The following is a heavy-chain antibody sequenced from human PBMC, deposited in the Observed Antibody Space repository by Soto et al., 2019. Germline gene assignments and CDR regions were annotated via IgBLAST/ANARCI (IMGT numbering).Heavy chain of an antibody. CDR1: GFTFSNYW. D-gene: IGHD2-21*02. CDR2: ISTDGRTT. V-gene: IGHV3-74*01. J-gene: IGHJ4*02. Sequence: EVQLVEAGGDLVQPGGSLRLSCVTSGFTFSNYWMHWVRQSPGKGPEWVSRISTDGRTTNYADSVKGRFTISRDNAKNSLYLQMNSLRAEDTAVYYCARDRAGDKFDYWGQGTLVTVSS. CDR3: ARDRAGDKFDY.